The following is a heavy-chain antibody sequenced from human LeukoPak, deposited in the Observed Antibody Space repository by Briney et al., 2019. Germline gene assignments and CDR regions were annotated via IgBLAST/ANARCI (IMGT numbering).Heavy chain of an antibody. D-gene: IGHD6-19*01. CDR2: INWNSGTK. J-gene: IGHJ4*02. CDR3: AKVLSRVYSLATIAVEGTAFDN. V-gene: IGHV3-9*01. CDR1: GFMFEDYA. Sequence: GGSLRLSCAASGFMFEDYAMHWVRQAPGKGLEWVSGINWNSGTKGYADSVKGRFTISRDNVKYSLYLQMNSLRAEDSAFYYCAKVLSRVYSLATIAVEGTAFDNWGQGALVTVSS.